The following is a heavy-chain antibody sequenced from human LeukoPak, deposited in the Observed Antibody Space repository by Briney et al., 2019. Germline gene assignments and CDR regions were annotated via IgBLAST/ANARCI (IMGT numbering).Heavy chain of an antibody. V-gene: IGHV1-69*05. CDR3: AREGGITIFGMALPGGAFDI. CDR1: GGTLSSYA. CDR2: IIPIFGTT. D-gene: IGHD3-3*01. J-gene: IGHJ3*02. Sequence: SVKVSCKASGGTLSSYAISWVRQAPGQGLEWMGGIIPIFGTTNYAQKFQGRVTITTDESTTTAYMELSSLRSEDTAVYYCAREGGITIFGMALPGGAFDIWGQGTMVTVSS.